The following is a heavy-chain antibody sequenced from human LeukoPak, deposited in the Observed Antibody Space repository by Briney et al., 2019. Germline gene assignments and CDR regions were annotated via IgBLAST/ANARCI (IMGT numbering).Heavy chain of an antibody. Sequence: GESLKISCKGSGYSFTSYWIGWVRQMPGKGLEWMGIIYPGDSDTRYSPSFQGQVTISADKSISTAYLQWSSLKASDTAMYYCARDYCGGDCYTPRDAFDIWGQGTMVTVSS. V-gene: IGHV5-51*01. J-gene: IGHJ3*02. CDR2: IYPGDSDT. D-gene: IGHD2-21*01. CDR1: GYSFTSYW. CDR3: ARDYCGGDCYTPRDAFDI.